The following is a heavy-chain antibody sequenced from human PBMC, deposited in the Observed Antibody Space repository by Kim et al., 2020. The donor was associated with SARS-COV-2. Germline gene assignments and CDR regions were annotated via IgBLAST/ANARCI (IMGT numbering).Heavy chain of an antibody. CDR2: I. V-gene: IGHV3-21*01. CDR3: ARSIAAAGTDY. D-gene: IGHD6-13*01. Sequence: IYYADSVKGRFTISRDNAKNSLYLQMNSLRAEDTAVYYCARSIAAAGTDYWGQGTLVTVSS. J-gene: IGHJ4*02.